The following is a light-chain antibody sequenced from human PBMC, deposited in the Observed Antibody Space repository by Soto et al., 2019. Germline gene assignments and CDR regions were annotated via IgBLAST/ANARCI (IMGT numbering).Light chain of an antibody. J-gene: IGLJ2*01. CDR1: SSDVGSYNL. Sequence: QSVLTQPASVSGSPGQSITISCTGTSSDVGSYNLVSWYQQHPGKAPKLMIYEGSKRPSGVSNRFSGSKSGNTASLTISGLQAEDEADYDCCSYAGSSTTVFGGGTKVTGL. CDR2: EGS. CDR3: CSYAGSSTTV. V-gene: IGLV2-23*01.